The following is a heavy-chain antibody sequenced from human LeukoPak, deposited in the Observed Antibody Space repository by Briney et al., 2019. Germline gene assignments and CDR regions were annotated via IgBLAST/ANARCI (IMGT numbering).Heavy chain of an antibody. Sequence: PGGSLRLSCAASGITFRDAWMSWVRQAPGKGLEWVGLIKRKTDGETTDYAAPVKGRFAISRDDSKSTMYLQMNRLKAEDTGVYYCTSTYYYNSGTYYLRSSDDWGQGTLVTVSS. J-gene: IGHJ1*01. CDR2: IKRKTDGETT. V-gene: IGHV3-15*01. CDR1: GITFRDAW. D-gene: IGHD3-10*01. CDR3: TSTYYYNSGTYYLRSSDD.